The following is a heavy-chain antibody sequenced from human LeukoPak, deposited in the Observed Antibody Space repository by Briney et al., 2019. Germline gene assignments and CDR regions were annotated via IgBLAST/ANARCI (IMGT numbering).Heavy chain of an antibody. V-gene: IGHV4-34*10. CDR3: ARYPFDGYNYYFDY. CDR1: GSSFSGYY. CDR2: IHPNGSP. Sequence: SETLSLTCDVFGSSFSGYYWSWIRQPPGKELEWIGEIHPNGSPYYNPSLKSRIIISVDTSKNQFSLKLSSVTAADTAVYYCARYPFDGYNYYFDYWGQGTLVTVSS. J-gene: IGHJ4*02. D-gene: IGHD5-24*01.